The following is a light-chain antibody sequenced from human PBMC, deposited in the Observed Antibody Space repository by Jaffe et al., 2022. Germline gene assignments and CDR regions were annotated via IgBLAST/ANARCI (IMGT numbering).Light chain of an antibody. J-gene: IGLJ3*02. Sequence: YVLTQPPSVSVAPGQTATIPCEGNKVGVKTVHWYQQRPGQAPVLVIYYDKDRPPGIPERFSGSNSGNTATLTISRVEAGDEADYYCQVWDRITDHWVFGGGTKLTVL. CDR1: KVGVKT. CDR2: YDK. CDR3: QVWDRITDHWV. V-gene: IGLV3-21*04.